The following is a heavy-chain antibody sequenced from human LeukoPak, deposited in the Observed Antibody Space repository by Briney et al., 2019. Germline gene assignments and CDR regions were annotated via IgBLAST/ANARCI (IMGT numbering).Heavy chain of an antibody. D-gene: IGHD2-8*01. CDR1: GFTFSSYA. J-gene: IGHJ4*02. V-gene: IGHV3-30-3*01. Sequence: GRPLRLSCAASGFTFSSYAMHWVRQAPGKGLEWVAVISYDGSNKYYADSVKGRFTISRDNSKNTLYLQMNSLRAEDTAVYYCARDGEGYCTNVVGSFLDYWGQGTLVTVSS. CDR3: ARDGEGYCTNVVGSFLDY. CDR2: ISYDGSNK.